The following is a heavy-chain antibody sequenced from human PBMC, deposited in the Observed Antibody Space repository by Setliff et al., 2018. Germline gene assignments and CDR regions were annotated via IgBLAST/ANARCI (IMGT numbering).Heavy chain of an antibody. J-gene: IGHJ6*03. V-gene: IGHV3-48*01. CDR2: ISSGSNSI. Sequence: PGGSLRLSCAASGFTFSFYSMNWVRQAPGKGLEWVSYISSGSNSIDYADSVKGRFTISRDNAKNSLYLQMNSLRAEDTAIYYCVRALAYYYMDVWGKGTTVTVSS. CDR1: GFTFSFYS. CDR3: VRALAYYYMDV.